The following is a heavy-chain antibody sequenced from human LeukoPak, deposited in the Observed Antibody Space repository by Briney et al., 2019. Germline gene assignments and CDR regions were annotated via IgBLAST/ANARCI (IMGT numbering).Heavy chain of an antibody. CDR2: ISSSGSTI. CDR1: GFTFSDYY. Sequence: GVSLRLSCAVSGFTFSDYYMMWIRQAPGKGLEGVAYISSSGSTIYYADSVKGRFTISRDNAKNSLYLQMNSLRAEDTAVYYCARDRAGYSSSWSPYGYWGQGTLVTVSS. CDR3: ARDRAGYSSSWSPYGY. D-gene: IGHD6-13*01. V-gene: IGHV3-11*04. J-gene: IGHJ4*02.